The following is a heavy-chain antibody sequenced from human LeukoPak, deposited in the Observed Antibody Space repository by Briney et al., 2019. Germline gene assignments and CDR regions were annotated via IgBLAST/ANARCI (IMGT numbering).Heavy chain of an antibody. CDR3: ARDRELMYYYDSAFPTDI. V-gene: IGHV3-9*01. CDR1: GFTFSSYA. Sequence: GGSLRLSCAASGFTFSSYAMHWVRQAPGKGLEWVSGISWNSGSIGYADSVKGRFTISRDNAKNSLYLQMNSLRAEDTALYYCARDRELMYYYDSAFPTDIWGQGTMVTVSS. J-gene: IGHJ3*02. CDR2: ISWNSGSI. D-gene: IGHD3-22*01.